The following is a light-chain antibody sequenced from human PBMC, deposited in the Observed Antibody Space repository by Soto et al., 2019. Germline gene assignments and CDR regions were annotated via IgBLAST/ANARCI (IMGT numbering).Light chain of an antibody. Sequence: EIVMTQSPATRSVSPGERATLSCRASQSVSSNLAWYQQKPGQAPSLLIYGASTRATGTPARFSGSGSGTEFTLTISSLQSEDFAVYYCQQYIRWPLTFGGGTKV. J-gene: IGKJ4*01. CDR1: QSVSSN. V-gene: IGKV3-15*01. CDR2: GAS. CDR3: QQYIRWPLT.